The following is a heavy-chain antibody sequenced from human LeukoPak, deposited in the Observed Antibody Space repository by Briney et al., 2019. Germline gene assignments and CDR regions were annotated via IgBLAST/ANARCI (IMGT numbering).Heavy chain of an antibody. CDR3: ARGSGYYGSGSKSDY. CDR1: GFTFSSYS. CDR2: ISSSSSTI. V-gene: IGHV3-48*01. J-gene: IGHJ4*02. D-gene: IGHD3-10*01. Sequence: PGGSLRLSCAASGFTFSSYSMNWVRQAPGKGLEWVSYISSSSSTIYYADSVKGRFTISRDNAKNSLYLQMNSLRAEDTAVYYCARGSGYYGSGSKSDYWGQGTLVTVSS.